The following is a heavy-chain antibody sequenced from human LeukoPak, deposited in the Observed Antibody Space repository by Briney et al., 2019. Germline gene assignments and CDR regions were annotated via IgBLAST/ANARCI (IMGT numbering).Heavy chain of an antibody. CDR3: ARDKTKPDY. CDR2: INPNSGGT. Sequence: ASVKVSCKASGYTFTGYYMHWVRQAPGQGLEWMGWINPNSGGTNYAQKFQGRVTMTRDTSTSTVYMELSSLRSEDTAVFYCARDKTKPDYWGQGTLVTVSS. J-gene: IGHJ4*02. V-gene: IGHV1-2*02. CDR1: GYTFTGYY.